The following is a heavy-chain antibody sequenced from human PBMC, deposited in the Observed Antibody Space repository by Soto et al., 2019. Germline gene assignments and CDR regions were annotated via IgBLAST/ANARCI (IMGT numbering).Heavy chain of an antibody. J-gene: IGHJ4*02. CDR2: INPIVSMS. Sequence: QVQLVQSGTEVKKPGSSVKVSCKASGDTFSFYTINWVRQAPGLGLEWVGRINPIVSMSNYAQKFQGRVSMTTDKSTSTDYMELSSLRADETDMYFCAASYGSGYRAFDYWGQGALVIVSS. D-gene: IGHD3-10*01. CDR3: AASYGSGYRAFDY. CDR1: GDTFSFYT. V-gene: IGHV1-69*02.